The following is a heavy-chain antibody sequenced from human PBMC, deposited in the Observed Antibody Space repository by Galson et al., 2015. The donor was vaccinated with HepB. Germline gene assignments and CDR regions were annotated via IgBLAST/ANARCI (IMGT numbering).Heavy chain of an antibody. V-gene: IGHV3-21*01. Sequence: SLRLSCAASGFTFSSYSMNWVRQAPGKGLEWVSSISSSSSYIYYADSVKGRFTISRDNAKNSLYLQMNSLRAEDTAVYYCARDPVWSGYYTTPGYFDYWGQGTLATVSS. CDR2: ISSSSSYI. CDR1: GFTFSSYS. J-gene: IGHJ4*02. CDR3: ARDPVWSGYYTTPGYFDY. D-gene: IGHD3-3*01.